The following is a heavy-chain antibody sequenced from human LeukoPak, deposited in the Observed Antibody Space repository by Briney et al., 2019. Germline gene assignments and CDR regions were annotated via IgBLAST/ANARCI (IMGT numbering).Heavy chain of an antibody. J-gene: IGHJ2*01. CDR2: INPSGGST. Sequence: GASVKVSCKASGYTFTSYYMHWVRQGPGQRLEWMGIINPSGGSTSYAQKFQGRVTMTRDTSTNTVYMELSSLRSEDTAVFYCVRGASSIAALNPFWYFDLWGRGTLVTVSS. CDR3: VRGASSIAALNPFWYFDL. CDR1: GYTFTSYY. D-gene: IGHD6-6*01. V-gene: IGHV1-46*01.